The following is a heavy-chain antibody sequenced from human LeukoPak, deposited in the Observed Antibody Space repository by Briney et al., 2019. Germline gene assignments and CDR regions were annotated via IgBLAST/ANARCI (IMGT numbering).Heavy chain of an antibody. CDR3: ARVVCSSTSCRLGFDY. CDR1: GGSISSSSYY. CDR2: INHSGST. J-gene: IGHJ4*02. V-gene: IGHV4-39*07. Sequence: SETLSLTCTVSGGSISSSSYYWGWIRQPPGKGLEWIGEINHSGSTNYNPSLKSRVTISVDTSKNQFSLKLSSVTAADTAVYYCARVVCSSTSCRLGFDYWGQGTLVTVSS. D-gene: IGHD2-2*01.